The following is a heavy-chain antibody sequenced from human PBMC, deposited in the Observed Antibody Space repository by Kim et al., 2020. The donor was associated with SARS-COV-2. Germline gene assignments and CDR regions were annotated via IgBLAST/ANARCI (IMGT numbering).Heavy chain of an antibody. CDR1: GGSFSGYY. V-gene: IGHV4-34*01. J-gene: IGHJ6*02. Sequence: SETLSLTCAVYGGSFSGYYWSWIRQPPGKGLEWIGEINHSGSTNYNPSLKSRVTISVDTSKNQFSLKLSSVTAADTAVYYCARMRRVGGYCSGGSCYGSPVPYYYYGMDVWGQGTTVTVSS. CDR2: INHSGST. CDR3: ARMRRVGGYCSGGSCYGSPVPYYYYGMDV. D-gene: IGHD2-15*01.